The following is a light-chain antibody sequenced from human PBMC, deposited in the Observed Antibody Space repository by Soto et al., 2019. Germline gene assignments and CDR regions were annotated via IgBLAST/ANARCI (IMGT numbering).Light chain of an antibody. CDR1: QSVSNSY. CDR3: QQLYTSPLT. V-gene: IGKV3-20*01. Sequence: IVLTQSPCTLSVSPGERATLSWRASQSVSNSYLAWHQQKPGQAPRLIIYGASSRATGIPDRFSGRGSGTEVTLTISRLEPEDFAVYYCQQLYTSPLTFGGGTKVEIK. J-gene: IGKJ4*02. CDR2: GAS.